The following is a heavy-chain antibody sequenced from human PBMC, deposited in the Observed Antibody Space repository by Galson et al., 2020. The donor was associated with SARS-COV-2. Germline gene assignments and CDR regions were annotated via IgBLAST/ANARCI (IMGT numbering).Heavy chain of an antibody. V-gene: IGHV1-8*01. CDR1: GYTFTSYD. CDR3: SRDQVYDFWSGYYSSSYGMDV. J-gene: IGHJ6*02. CDR2: MNPNSGNT. D-gene: IGHD3-3*01. Sequence: SAKVSCKASGYTFTSYDIHWVRQATGQGLEWIGWMNPNSGNTDYAQKFQGRVTMTRNTSISTAYMELSSLRSEDTAVYYCSRDQVYDFWSGYYSSSYGMDVWGQGTTVTVSS.